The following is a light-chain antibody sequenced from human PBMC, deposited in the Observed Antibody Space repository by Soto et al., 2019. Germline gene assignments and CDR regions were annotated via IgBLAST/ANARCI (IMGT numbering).Light chain of an antibody. CDR3: QHYNSYSEA. V-gene: IGKV1-5*03. CDR1: QSISSY. Sequence: DIQMTQSPSSLSASVGDRVTITCRASQSISSYLSWYQQKPGKAPKLLIYKASTLKSGVPSRFSGSGSGTEFTLTISSLQPDDFATYYCQHYNSYSEALGQGTKV. CDR2: KAS. J-gene: IGKJ1*01.